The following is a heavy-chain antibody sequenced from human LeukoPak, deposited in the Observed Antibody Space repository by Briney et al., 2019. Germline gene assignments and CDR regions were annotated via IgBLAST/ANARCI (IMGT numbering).Heavy chain of an antibody. Sequence: ASVKLSRKSAGSTFTDYYIHWGRQAPGQGLEWVGYIGPHSSATSSPQEFQGRVTMTRDTSMSTAYMELPRLTSDDTGVYYCAREGNGLLSKDFDYWGQGTLVTVSS. CDR3: AREGNGLLSKDFDY. CDR2: IGPHSSAT. D-gene: IGHD2/OR15-2a*01. V-gene: IGHV1-2*02. J-gene: IGHJ4*02. CDR1: GSTFTDYY.